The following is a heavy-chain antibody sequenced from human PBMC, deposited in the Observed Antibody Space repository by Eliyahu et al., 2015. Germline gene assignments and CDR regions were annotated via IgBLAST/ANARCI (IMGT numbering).Heavy chain of an antibody. D-gene: IGHD1-26*01. Sequence: QLQLQESGPGLVRPSETLSLXCSISGVSIRSTSDYWGWIRQTPGKGPEWIGSTSFTGGTFYYNPSLESRVTISVDTSKTQFSLKLNSVTAADTAVYSCARHFGVGTTSGFWYFDLWGRGTLVTVSS. J-gene: IGHJ2*01. CDR1: GVSIRSTSDY. CDR2: TSFTGGTF. CDR3: ARHFGVGTTSGFWYFDL. V-gene: IGHV4-39*01.